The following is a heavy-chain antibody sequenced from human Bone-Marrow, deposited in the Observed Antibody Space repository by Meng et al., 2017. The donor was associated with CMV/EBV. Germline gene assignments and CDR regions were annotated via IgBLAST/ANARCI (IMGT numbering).Heavy chain of an antibody. V-gene: IGHV3-30*02. CDR1: GLTFRSYG. J-gene: IGHJ4*02. CDR2: VRYDGSNK. CDR3: GKVDGRYRGQDY. Sequence: GESRKISWSASGLTFRSYGMHWVRQAPGKGLEWVAFVRYDGSNKDYVDSVKSRFTISRDNFKYTLYLQMNSLRAEDKAVYYCGKVDGRYRGQDYWGQGTLVTVSS. D-gene: IGHD5-12*01.